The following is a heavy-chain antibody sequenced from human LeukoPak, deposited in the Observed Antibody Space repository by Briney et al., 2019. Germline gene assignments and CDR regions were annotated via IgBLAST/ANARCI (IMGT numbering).Heavy chain of an antibody. D-gene: IGHD3-10*01. CDR3: ARDYGSGSYYWYYFDY. CDR2: K. Sequence: KFYSTSLKTRLTISKDTSKNQVVLTVTNMDPVDTATYYCARDYGSGSYYWYYFDYWGQGTLVTVSS. V-gene: IGHV2-70*04. J-gene: IGHJ4*02.